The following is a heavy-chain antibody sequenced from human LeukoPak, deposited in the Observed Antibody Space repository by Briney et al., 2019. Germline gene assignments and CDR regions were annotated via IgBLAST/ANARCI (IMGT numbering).Heavy chain of an antibody. J-gene: IGHJ4*02. Sequence: SETLSLTCTVSGGSIRSGGNYWNWIRQHPGRGLEWIGYISYTGSTYYNPSLKSRVTMSLDTSKNQFSLKLRSVTAADTAVYYCARVRDYDSSGYELIDYWGQGTLVTVSS. CDR2: ISYTGST. D-gene: IGHD3-22*01. V-gene: IGHV4-31*03. CDR1: GGSIRSGGNY. CDR3: ARVRDYDSSGYELIDY.